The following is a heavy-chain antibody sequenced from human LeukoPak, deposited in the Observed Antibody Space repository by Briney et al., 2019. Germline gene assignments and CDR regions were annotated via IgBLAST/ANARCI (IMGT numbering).Heavy chain of an antibody. CDR1: GGSFSGYY. J-gene: IGHJ4*02. V-gene: IGHV4-34*01. Sequence: PSETLSLTCAVYGGSFSGYYWSWIRQPPGKGLEWIGEINHSGSTNYNPSLKSRVTISVDTSKNQFSLKLSSVTAADTAVYYCARGRQFRSKWVVVAAIYFDYWGQGTLVTVSS. CDR2: INHSGST. CDR3: ARGRQFRSKWVVVAAIYFDY. D-gene: IGHD2-15*01.